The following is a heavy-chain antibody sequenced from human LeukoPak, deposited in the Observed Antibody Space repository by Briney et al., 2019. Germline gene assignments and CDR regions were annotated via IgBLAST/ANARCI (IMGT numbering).Heavy chain of an antibody. J-gene: IGHJ4*02. D-gene: IGHD6-19*01. CDR1: GFTLSSYW. V-gene: IGHV3-7*03. CDR3: ARVGNAPTYSSGWYAFDY. Sequence: PGGSLRLSCAASGFTLSSYWMSWVRQAPGKGLEWVANIKQDGSEKYYVDSVKGRFTISRDNAKNSLYLQMNSLRAEDTAVYYCARVGNAPTYSSGWYAFDYWGQGTLVTVSS. CDR2: IKQDGSEK.